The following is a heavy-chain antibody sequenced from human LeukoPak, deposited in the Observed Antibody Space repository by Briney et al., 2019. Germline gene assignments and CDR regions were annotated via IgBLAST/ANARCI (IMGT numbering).Heavy chain of an antibody. V-gene: IGHV3-15*01. CDR3: TTRNLNIVVVPAALDY. CDR1: GFTFSNFW. D-gene: IGHD2-2*01. Sequence: PGGSLRLSCTASGFTFSNFWMGWVRQAPGKGLEWVGRIKSKTDGGTTDYAAPVKGRFTISRDDSKNTLYLQMNSLKTEDTAVYYCTTRNLNIVVVPAALDYWGQGTLVTVSS. J-gene: IGHJ4*02. CDR2: IKSKTDGGTT.